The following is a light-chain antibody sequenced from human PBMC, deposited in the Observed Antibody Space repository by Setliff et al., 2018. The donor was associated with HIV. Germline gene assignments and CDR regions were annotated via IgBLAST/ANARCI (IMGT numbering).Light chain of an antibody. CDR2: DVS. J-gene: IGLJ1*01. Sequence: QSALTQPASVSGSPGQSITISCTGTSSDVGGYNYVSWYQQHPGKAPKLMIYDVSKRPSGVSNRFSGSKSGNTASLTTSGLQAEDEADYYCCSYAGSSTFVYVFGTGTKVTVL. CDR1: SSDVGGYNY. V-gene: IGLV2-23*02. CDR3: CSYAGSSTFVYV.